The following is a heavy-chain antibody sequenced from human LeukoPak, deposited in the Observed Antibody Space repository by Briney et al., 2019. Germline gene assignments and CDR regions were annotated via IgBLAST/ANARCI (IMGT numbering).Heavy chain of an antibody. Sequence: GGSLRLSCAASGFTFSSYWMSWVRQAPGKGLEWVANIKQDGSEKYYVDSVKGRFTISRDNAKNSLYLQMNSLRAEDTAVYYCARANVLRFLEWLLYGDSFDYWGRGTLVTVSS. CDR3: ARANVLRFLEWLLYGDSFDY. CDR1: GFTFSSYW. D-gene: IGHD3-3*01. CDR2: IKQDGSEK. J-gene: IGHJ4*02. V-gene: IGHV3-7*04.